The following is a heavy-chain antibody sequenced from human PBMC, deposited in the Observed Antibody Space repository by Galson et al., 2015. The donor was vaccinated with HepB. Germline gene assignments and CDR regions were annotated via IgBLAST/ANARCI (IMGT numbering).Heavy chain of an antibody. CDR3: IGRVTTDY. CDR2: IKNKADGGTT. CDR1: GFTFSNAW. Sequence: SLRLSCAASGFTFSNAWMSWVRQAPGKGLEWVGRIKNKADGGTTDYAAPVKGRFAISRDDSKKTLYLQMNSLKTEDTAVYYCIGRVTTDYWGQGTLVTVSS. V-gene: IGHV3-15*01. D-gene: IGHD4-17*01. J-gene: IGHJ4*02.